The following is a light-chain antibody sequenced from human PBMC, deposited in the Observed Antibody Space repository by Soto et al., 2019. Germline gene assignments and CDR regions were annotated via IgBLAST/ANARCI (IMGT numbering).Light chain of an antibody. CDR2: EGS. J-gene: IGLJ1*01. V-gene: IGLV2-23*01. Sequence: QSVLAQPASVSGSPGQSITISCTGTSIDVGSYNLVSWYQQHPGKAPKLMIYEGSKRPSGVSNRFSGSKSGNTASLTISGLQAEDEADYYCCLYAGSSTVFGTGIKVTVL. CDR3: CLYAGSSTV. CDR1: SIDVGSYNL.